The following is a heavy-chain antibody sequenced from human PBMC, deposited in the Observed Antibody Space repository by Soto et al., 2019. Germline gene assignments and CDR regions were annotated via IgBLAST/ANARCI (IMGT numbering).Heavy chain of an antibody. CDR2: INPSGGST. Sequence: ASVKVSCKASGYTFTSYYMHWVRQAPGRGLEWMGIINPSGGSTSYAQKFQGRVTMTRDTSTSTVYMELSSLRSEDTAVYYCASGLLSTIFGVNRPGDYYGMDVWGKGTMVTASS. D-gene: IGHD3-3*01. V-gene: IGHV1-46*01. J-gene: IGHJ6*04. CDR1: GYTFTSYY. CDR3: ASGLLSTIFGVNRPGDYYGMDV.